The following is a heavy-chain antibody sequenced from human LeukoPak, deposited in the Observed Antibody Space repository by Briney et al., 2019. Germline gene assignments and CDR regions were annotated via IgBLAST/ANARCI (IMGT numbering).Heavy chain of an antibody. J-gene: IGHJ4*02. CDR1: GFTFNSYG. CDR2: TSSNGDTT. D-gene: IGHD3-10*01. Sequence: GGSLRLSCAASGFTFNSYGMHWVRQAPGKGLEYVSATSSNGDTTYYTDSVKGRFTISRDNSKNTLSLQMSSLRAEDTAVYYCARDLSGGGLDYWGQGTLVTVSS. CDR3: ARDLSGGGLDY. V-gene: IGHV3-64D*09.